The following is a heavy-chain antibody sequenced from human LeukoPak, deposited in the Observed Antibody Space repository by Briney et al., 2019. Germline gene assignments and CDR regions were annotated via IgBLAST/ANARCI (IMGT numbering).Heavy chain of an antibody. D-gene: IGHD6-13*01. CDR3: ARYIAAAPAGGY. CDR2: IKEDGSEK. V-gene: IGHV3-7*01. J-gene: IGHJ4*02. Sequence: GGSLRLSCAASGFKFGDFWMAWVRQTPGKGLGWVADIKEDGSEKYYVDSVKGRFTISRDNSKNTLYLQMNSLRAEDTAVYYCARYIAAAPAGGYWGQGTLVTVSS. CDR1: GFKFGDFW.